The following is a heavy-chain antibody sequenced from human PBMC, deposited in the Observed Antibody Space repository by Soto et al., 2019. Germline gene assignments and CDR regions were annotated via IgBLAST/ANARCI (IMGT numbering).Heavy chain of an antibody. CDR3: ARSPRVVVAATYYYYGLDV. CDR1: GYTFTNYA. J-gene: IGHJ6*02. V-gene: IGHV1-18*01. D-gene: IGHD2-15*01. CDR2: ISSYNDNT. Sequence: GASVKVSCKASGYTFTNYAVTWVRQAPGQGLEWMGWISSYNDNTNYAQNLHDRVTMTTDTSTSTAYLELRSLRSDDTAVYYCARSPRVVVAATYYYYGLDVWGQGTTVTVSS.